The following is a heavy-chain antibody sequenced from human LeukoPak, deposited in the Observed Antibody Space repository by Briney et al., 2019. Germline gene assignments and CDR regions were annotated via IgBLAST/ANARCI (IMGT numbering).Heavy chain of an antibody. CDR1: GFTFSSYA. CDR3: AKHYYGSGSYDY. V-gene: IGHV3-23*01. J-gene: IGHJ4*02. Sequence: PGGSLRLSCAASGFTFSSYAMSWVRQAPGKGLEWVSAISGSGGSTYYADSVKGRFTISRDNSKNTLYLQMNSLRAEDTAAYYCAKHYYGSGSYDYWGQGTLVTVSS. D-gene: IGHD3-10*01. CDR2: ISGSGGST.